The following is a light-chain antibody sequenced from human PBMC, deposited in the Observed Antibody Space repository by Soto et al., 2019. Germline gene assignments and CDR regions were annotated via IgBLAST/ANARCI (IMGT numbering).Light chain of an antibody. V-gene: IGLV3-21*01. CDR3: NVWDSSSDIYV. J-gene: IGLJ1*01. CDR2: DDD. Sequence: SYELTQPPSLSVAPGGTASITCGASDIGTKLVQWYQQKPGQAPVLVMSDDDDRPSGIPERFSGFNSVNTATLTISGVEAGDEADYYCNVWDSSSDIYVFGTGTKLTVL. CDR1: DIGTKL.